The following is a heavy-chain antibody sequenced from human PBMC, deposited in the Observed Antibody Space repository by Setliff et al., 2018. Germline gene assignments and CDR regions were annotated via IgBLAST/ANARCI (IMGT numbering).Heavy chain of an antibody. D-gene: IGHD1-26*01. V-gene: IGHV5-51*01. CDR3: ASSSGSSSNDAFDI. J-gene: IGHJ3*02. CDR2: IYPGDSDT. CDR1: GYRFSSHW. Sequence: PGEPLKISCKGSGYRFSSHWIGWVRQMPGKGLEWMGIIYPGDSDTRYSPSFQGQVTISADKSISTAYLQWSSLKASDTAMYYCASSSGSSSNDAFDIWGQGTTVTVSS.